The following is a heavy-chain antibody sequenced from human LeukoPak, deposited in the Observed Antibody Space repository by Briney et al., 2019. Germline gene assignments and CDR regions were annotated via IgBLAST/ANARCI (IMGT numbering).Heavy chain of an antibody. V-gene: IGHV1-18*01. CDR1: GYTFTSYG. CDR3: ARQYCSGGSCYPHHDY. CDR2: ISAYNGNT. Sequence: ASVKVSCKASGYTFTSYGISWVRQAPGQGLEWMGWISAYNGNTNYAQKLQGRVTMTTDTSTSTAYMELRSLRSDDTAVYYCARQYCSGGSCYPHHDYWGQGTLVTVSS. D-gene: IGHD2-15*01. J-gene: IGHJ4*02.